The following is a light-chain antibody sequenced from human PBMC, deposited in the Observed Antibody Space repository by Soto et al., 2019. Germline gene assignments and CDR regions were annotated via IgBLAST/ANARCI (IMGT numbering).Light chain of an antibody. CDR1: QDIRHF. V-gene: IGKV1-27*01. CDR3: QKYNTATRT. CDR2: AAS. J-gene: IGKJ4*01. Sequence: IQMTQSPSALSASVGDRVTITCRARQDIRHFLAWYQHKPGRVPKLLIYAASTLQSGVPSRFSGSGSVTDFILTINGLQPEDAATYSCQKYNTATRTFGGGTTVEI.